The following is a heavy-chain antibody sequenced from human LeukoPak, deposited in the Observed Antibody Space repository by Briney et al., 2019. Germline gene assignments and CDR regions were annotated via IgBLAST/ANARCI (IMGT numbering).Heavy chain of an antibody. V-gene: IGHV3-11*01. Sequence: PGRSLRLSCAASGFTFSDYYMNWIRQAPGKGLEWVSYISSSGDAIYYADSLKGRITISRDNAKKSLFLQMSSLRADDTAVYYCARGAARGETYYYYYMDVWGKGTTVTVSS. D-gene: IGHD6-6*01. CDR2: ISSSGDAI. CDR3: ARGAARGETYYYYYMDV. CDR1: GFTFSDYY. J-gene: IGHJ6*03.